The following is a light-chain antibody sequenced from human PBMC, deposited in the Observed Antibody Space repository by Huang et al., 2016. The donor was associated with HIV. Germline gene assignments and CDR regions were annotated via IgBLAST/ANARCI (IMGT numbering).Light chain of an antibody. CDR1: QSVGGN. J-gene: IGKJ4*01. CDR2: EST. CDR3: QQYNNWHLT. V-gene: IGKV3-15*01. Sequence: IVMTQTPATLSVSPGGRATLSCRASQSVGGNMAWYQQKPGQVPRLIIYESTTRAAGGPARCSGSGSGTDFTLTIYNLQSEDFAVYYCQQYNNWHLTFGGGTTVDNK.